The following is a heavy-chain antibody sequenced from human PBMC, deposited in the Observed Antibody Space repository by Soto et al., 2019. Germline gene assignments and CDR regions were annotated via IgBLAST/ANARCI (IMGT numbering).Heavy chain of an antibody. V-gene: IGHV4-34*01. D-gene: IGHD4-17*01. CDR3: ARGRTMTTVTTSNPWYFDL. J-gene: IGHJ2*01. Sequence: QVQLQQWGAGLLKPSETLSLTCAVYGGSFSGYYWSWIRQPPGKGLEWIGEINHSGSTNYNPSLKSRVTISVDTSMNQFSLKLSSVTASDTAVYYCARGRTMTTVTTSNPWYFDLWGRGTLVTVSS. CDR2: INHSGST. CDR1: GGSFSGYY.